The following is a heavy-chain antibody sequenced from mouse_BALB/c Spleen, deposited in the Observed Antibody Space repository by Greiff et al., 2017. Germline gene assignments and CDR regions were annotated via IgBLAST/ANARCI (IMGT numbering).Heavy chain of an antibody. V-gene: IGHV5-4*02. Sequence: EVKLVESGGGLVKPGGSLKLSCAASGFTFSDYYMYWVRQTPEKRLEGVATISDGGSYTYYPDSVKGRFTISRDNAKNTLYLQMSSLKSEDTAMYYCTRSITTVVEGFAYWGQGTLVTVSA. J-gene: IGHJ3*01. CDR2: ISDGGSYT. CDR3: TRSITTVVEGFAY. CDR1: GFTFSDYY. D-gene: IGHD1-1*01.